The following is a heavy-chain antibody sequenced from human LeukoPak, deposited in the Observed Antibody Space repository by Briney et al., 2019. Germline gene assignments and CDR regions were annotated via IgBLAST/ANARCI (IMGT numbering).Heavy chain of an antibody. Sequence: GASVKVSCKASGYTFTSYAMHWVGQAPGQRLEWMGWIHAGNGNTKYSQKFQGRVTITRDTSASTAYMELSSLRSEDTAVYYCAIEESEPDLWYYFDYWGQGTLVTVSS. CDR2: IHAGNGNT. CDR1: GYTFTSYA. J-gene: IGHJ4*02. D-gene: IGHD1-14*01. V-gene: IGHV1-3*01. CDR3: AIEESEPDLWYYFDY.